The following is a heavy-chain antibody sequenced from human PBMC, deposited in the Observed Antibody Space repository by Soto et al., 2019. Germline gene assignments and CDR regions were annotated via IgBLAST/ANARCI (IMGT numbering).Heavy chain of an antibody. J-gene: IGHJ2*01. D-gene: IGHD6-13*01. V-gene: IGHV4-4*07. CDR1: GASISSFN. CDR2: LNIAGTI. CDR3: ARDRGEYTSSWFWYFSH. Sequence: LSLTCSVSGASISSFNWNWVRQPAGKGPEWVGRLNIAGTINYNPSLKSRITMSMDTSKNQISLHLRSVTAADTAIYYCARDRGEYTSSWFWYFSHWGHGTLVTASS.